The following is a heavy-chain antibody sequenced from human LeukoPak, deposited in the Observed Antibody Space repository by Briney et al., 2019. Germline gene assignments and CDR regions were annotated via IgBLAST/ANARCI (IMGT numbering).Heavy chain of an antibody. V-gene: IGHV1-8*01. Sequence: ASVKVSCKASGYTFTSYDINWVRQATGQGLEWMGWMNPNSGNTGYAQKFRGRVTMTRNTSISTAYMELSSLRSEDTAVYYCARVVHTDSYGMYYDFWSGSTVSYGMDVWGQGTTVTVSS. CDR3: ARVVHTDSYGMYYDFWSGSTVSYGMDV. J-gene: IGHJ6*02. CDR1: GYTFTSYD. D-gene: IGHD3-3*01. CDR2: MNPNSGNT.